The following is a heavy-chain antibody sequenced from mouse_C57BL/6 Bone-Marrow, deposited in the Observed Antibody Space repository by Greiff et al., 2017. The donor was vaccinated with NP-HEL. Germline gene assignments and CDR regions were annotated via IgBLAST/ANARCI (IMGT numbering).Heavy chain of an antibody. CDR3: ARDPRGYFDY. CDR2: IHPNSGST. J-gene: IGHJ2*01. CDR1: GYTFTSYW. Sequence: QVQLQQSGAELVKPGASVKLSCKASGYTFTSYWMHWVKQRPGQGLEWIGMIHPNSGSTNYNEKFKSKATLTVDKSSSTAYMKLSSLTSEDSAVYYCARDPRGYFDYWGQGTTLTVSS. V-gene: IGHV1-64*01.